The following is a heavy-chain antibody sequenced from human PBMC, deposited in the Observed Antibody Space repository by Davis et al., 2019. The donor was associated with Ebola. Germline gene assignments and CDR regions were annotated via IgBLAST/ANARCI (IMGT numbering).Heavy chain of an antibody. CDR2: IYSGGST. Sequence: GGSLRLSCGASGFTFSTYAMRWVRQAPGKGLEWVSVIYSGGSTYYADSVKGRFTISRDNSKNTLYLQMNSLRAEDTAVYYCARSLDWWGQGTLVTVSS. CDR1: GFTFSTYA. J-gene: IGHJ4*02. CDR3: ARSLDW. V-gene: IGHV3-53*01.